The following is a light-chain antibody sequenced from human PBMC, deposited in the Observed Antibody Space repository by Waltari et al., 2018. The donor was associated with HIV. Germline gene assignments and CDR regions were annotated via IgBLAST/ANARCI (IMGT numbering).Light chain of an antibody. V-gene: IGKV1-39*01. CDR2: AAS. CDR1: QCIRID. Sequence: DIQMTQSPSSLSASVGNRVTINYRASQCIRIDLNEYQQKPGKAPKLLIYAASSLQSGVPSRFSGSGSGSDLTLTISSLQPVDFATYYCQQSYSTLWTFGQGSNVEIK. J-gene: IGKJ1*01. CDR3: QQSYSTLWT.